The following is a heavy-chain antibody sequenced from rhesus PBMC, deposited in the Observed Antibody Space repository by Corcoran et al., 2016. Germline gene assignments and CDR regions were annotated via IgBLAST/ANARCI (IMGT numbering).Heavy chain of an antibody. J-gene: IGHJ2*01. V-gene: IGHV4S7*01. Sequence: QVQLQESGPGLVKPSETLSLTCAVSGGSISGGYGWSWIRQPPGKGLEWIGHIFGSIGSTYYKPSLKSRVTISRDTSKNQLSRKLSSVTAADTAVYYCASGFGYYYDSAPTGYFDLWGPGTPITISS. CDR2: IFGSIGST. CDR1: GGSISGGYG. CDR3: ASGFGYYYDSAPTGYFDL. D-gene: IGHD3-28*01.